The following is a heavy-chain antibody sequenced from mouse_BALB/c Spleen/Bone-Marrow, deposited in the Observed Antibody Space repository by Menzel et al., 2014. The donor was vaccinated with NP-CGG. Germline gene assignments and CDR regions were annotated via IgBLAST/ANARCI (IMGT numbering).Heavy chain of an antibody. Sequence: DVQLQESGGGLVQPGGSLKLSCAASGFDLSRYWMSWVRQAPGKGLEWIGEINPDSRTINYSPSLKDKFIISRDNAKNTLYLRLNKVRSEDTALYYCARPDYYGYLNYWGQGTTLTVSS. V-gene: IGHV4-1*02. CDR3: ARPDYYGYLNY. CDR2: INPDSRTI. CDR1: GFDLSRYW. D-gene: IGHD1-1*01. J-gene: IGHJ2*01.